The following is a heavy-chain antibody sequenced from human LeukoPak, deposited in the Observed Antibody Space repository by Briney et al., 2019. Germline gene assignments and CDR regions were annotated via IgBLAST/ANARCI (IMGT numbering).Heavy chain of an antibody. J-gene: IGHJ4*02. D-gene: IGHD3-3*01. CDR2: IIPIFGTA. Sequence: GASVKVSCKASGGTFSSYSISWVREAPGQGLEWMGRIIPIFGTANYAQKFQGRVTITADKSTSTDYMELSSLRSEDTAVYYCAAWSGYNFGYWGQGTLVTAS. V-gene: IGHV1-69*06. CDR1: GGTFSSYS. CDR3: AAWSGYNFGY.